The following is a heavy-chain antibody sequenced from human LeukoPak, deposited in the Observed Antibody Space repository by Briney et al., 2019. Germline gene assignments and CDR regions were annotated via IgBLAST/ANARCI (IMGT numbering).Heavy chain of an antibody. V-gene: IGHV1-8*01. CDR3: ARGPSTPTTLWFGESERGYFDY. CDR2: MNPNSGNT. D-gene: IGHD3-10*01. CDR1: GYTFTSYD. Sequence: ASVKVSCKASGYTFTSYDINWVRQATGQGLEWMGWMNPNSGNTGYAHKFQGRVTMTRNTSISTAYMELSSLRSEDTAVYYCARGPSTPTTLWFGESERGYFDYWGQGTLVTVSS. J-gene: IGHJ4*02.